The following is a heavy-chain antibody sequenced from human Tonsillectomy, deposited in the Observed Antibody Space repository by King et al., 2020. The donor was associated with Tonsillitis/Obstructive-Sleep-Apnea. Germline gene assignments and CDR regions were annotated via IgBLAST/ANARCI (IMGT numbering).Heavy chain of an antibody. V-gene: IGHV1-18*01. CDR2: ISAYNGHT. CDR3: ARDSSPLNILVPPAARPPFDC. Sequence: QLVQSGAEVKKPGASVKVSCMASGYTFTNYGINWVRQAPGQGLEWMGWISAYNGHTTYEQKFQGRLTMTTDTSTSTAYLVLRALPSDDTAVYYCARDSSPLNILVPPAARPPFDCWGQGTLVTVSS. CDR1: GYTFTNYG. J-gene: IGHJ4*02. D-gene: IGHD2-2*01.